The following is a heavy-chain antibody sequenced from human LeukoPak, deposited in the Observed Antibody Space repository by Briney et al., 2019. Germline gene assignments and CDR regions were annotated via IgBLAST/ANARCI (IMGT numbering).Heavy chain of an antibody. CDR1: GGSISSYY. CDR3: ARISGYSSGWYPSIIDY. J-gene: IGHJ4*02. Sequence: SETLSLTCTVSGGSISSYYWSWIRQPPGKGLEWIGYIYYSGSTNYNPSPKSRVTISVDTSKNQLSLKLSSVTAADTAVYYCARISGYSSGWYPSIIDYWGQGTLVTVSS. V-gene: IGHV4-59*01. D-gene: IGHD6-19*01. CDR2: IYYSGST.